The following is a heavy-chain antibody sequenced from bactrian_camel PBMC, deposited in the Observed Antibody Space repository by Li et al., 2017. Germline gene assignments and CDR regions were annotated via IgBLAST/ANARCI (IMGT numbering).Heavy chain of an antibody. Sequence: HVQLVESGGGSVQAGGSLTLSCAASFESPDTNCMGWFRQAPGKEREGVIVVATDTDITDYADSVKGRFDISQDNAKNTVYLQMDNLEPEDTAMYYCASQALDLWYRGNFKYWGQGTQVTVS. J-gene: IGHJ4*01. D-gene: IGHD6*01. V-gene: IGHV3S63*01. CDR2: VATDTDIT. CDR3: ASQALDLWYRGNFKY. CDR1: FESPDTNC.